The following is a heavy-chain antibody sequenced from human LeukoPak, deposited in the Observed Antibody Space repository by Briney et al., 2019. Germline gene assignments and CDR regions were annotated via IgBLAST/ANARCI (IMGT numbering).Heavy chain of an antibody. Sequence: SVKVSCKASGGTFSSYAISWVRQAPGQGLEWMGMIIPILGIANYAQKFQGRVTITADKSTSTAYMELSSLRSEDTAVYYCARDSAYYYDSRAHGNFDYWGQGTLVTVSS. CDR1: GGTFSSYA. V-gene: IGHV1-69*04. D-gene: IGHD3-22*01. CDR3: ARDSAYYYDSRAHGNFDY. CDR2: IIPILGIA. J-gene: IGHJ4*02.